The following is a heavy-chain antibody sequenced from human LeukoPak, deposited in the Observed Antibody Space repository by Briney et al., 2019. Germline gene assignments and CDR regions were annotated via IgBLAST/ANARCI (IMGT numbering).Heavy chain of an antibody. CDR3: ARLGSGVLRIFDY. CDR2: IYYSGST. J-gene: IGHJ4*02. Sequence: PSETLSLTCTVSGGSISSSSYYWGWIRQPPGKGLEWIGSIYYSGSTYYNPSLKSRVTISVDTSKNQFSLKLSSVTAADTAVYYCARLGSGVLRIFDYWGQGTLVTVSS. D-gene: IGHD3-10*01. CDR1: GGSISSSSYY. V-gene: IGHV4-39*01.